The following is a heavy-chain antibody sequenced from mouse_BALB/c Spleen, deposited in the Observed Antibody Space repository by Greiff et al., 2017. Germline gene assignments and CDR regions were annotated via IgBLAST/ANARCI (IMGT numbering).Heavy chain of an antibody. CDR2: INPSTGYT. CDR1: GYTFTSYW. D-gene: IGHD1-1*02. V-gene: IGHV1-7*01. J-gene: IGHJ3*01. CDR3: ARGVAPFAY. Sequence: VQLQQSGAELAKPGASVKMSCKASGYTFTSYWMHWVKQRPGQGLEWIGYINPSTGYTEYNQKFKDKATLTADKSSSTAYMQLSSLTSEDSAVYYCARGVAPFAYWGQGTLVTVSA.